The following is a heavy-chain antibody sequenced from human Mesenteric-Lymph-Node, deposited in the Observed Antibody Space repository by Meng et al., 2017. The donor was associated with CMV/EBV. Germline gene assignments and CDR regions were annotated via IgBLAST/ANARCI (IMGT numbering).Heavy chain of an antibody. J-gene: IGHJ5*02. CDR1: GHTFTGYY. D-gene: IGHD6-6*01. V-gene: IGHV1-2*02. CDR2: INPNSGGT. Sequence: ASVKVSCKASGHTFTGYYMHWVRQAPGQGLEWMGWINPNSGGTNYAQKFQGRVTMTRDTSISTAYMELSRLRSDDTAVYYCASSIAALNWFDPWGQGTLVTVSS. CDR3: ASSIAALNWFDP.